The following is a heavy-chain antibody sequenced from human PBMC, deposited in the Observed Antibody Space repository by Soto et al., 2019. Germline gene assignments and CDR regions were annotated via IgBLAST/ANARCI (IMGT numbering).Heavy chain of an antibody. V-gene: IGHV1-69*13. CDR1: GGTFSSYA. CDR3: ARDSEPFIQLWPRGAFDI. D-gene: IGHD5-18*01. Sequence: ASVKVSCKASGGTFSSYAISWVRQAPGQGLEWMGGIIPIFGTANYAQKFQGRVTITADESTSTAYMELSSLRSEDTAVYYCARDSEPFIQLWPRGAFDIWGQGTMVTVSS. J-gene: IGHJ3*02. CDR2: IIPIFGTA.